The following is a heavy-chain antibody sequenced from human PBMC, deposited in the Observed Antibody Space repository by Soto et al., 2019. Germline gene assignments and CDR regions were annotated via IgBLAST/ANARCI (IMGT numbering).Heavy chain of an antibody. CDR1: GFTFSSYW. CDR2: IKQDGSEK. V-gene: IGHV3-7*05. J-gene: IGHJ3*02. CDR3: AREPPYCSGGSCYRPHAFDI. D-gene: IGHD2-15*01. Sequence: VQLVESGGGLVQPGGSLRLSCAASGFTFSSYWMSWVRQAPGKGLEWVANIKQDGSEKYYVDSVKGRFTISRDNAKNSLYLQMNSLRAEDTAVYYCAREPPYCSGGSCYRPHAFDIWGQGTMVTVSS.